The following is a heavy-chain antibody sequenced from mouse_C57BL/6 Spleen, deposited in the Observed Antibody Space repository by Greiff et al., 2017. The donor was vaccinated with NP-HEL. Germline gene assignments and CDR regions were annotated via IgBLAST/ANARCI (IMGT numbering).Heavy chain of an antibody. CDR3: SRGDVVTTPVYFDY. J-gene: IGHJ2*01. V-gene: IGHV1-53*01. D-gene: IGHD2-12*01. CDR1: GYTFTSYW. Sequence: QVQLQQPGTELVKPGASVKLSCKASGYTFTSYWMHWVKQRPGQGLEWIGNINPSNGGTNYNEKFKSKATLTVDKSSSTAYMELSSLTSEDSAVYYVSRGDVVTTPVYFDYWGQGTTLTVSS. CDR2: INPSNGGT.